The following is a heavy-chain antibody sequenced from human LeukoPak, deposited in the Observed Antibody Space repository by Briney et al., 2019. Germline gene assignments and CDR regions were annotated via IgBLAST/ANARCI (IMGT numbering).Heavy chain of an antibody. Sequence: GGSLGLSCAASGFTFRNAWMSWVRQAPGKGVEWVSGINWNGGSTVYAESVKGRFTISRDNSKNTVYLQMNSLAIEDTAIYYCAKNRWGSVATPDSWGQGTVVTVSS. CDR3: AKNRWGSVATPDS. D-gene: IGHD5-12*01. CDR2: INWNGGST. V-gene: IGHV3-20*04. J-gene: IGHJ4*02. CDR1: GFTFRNAW.